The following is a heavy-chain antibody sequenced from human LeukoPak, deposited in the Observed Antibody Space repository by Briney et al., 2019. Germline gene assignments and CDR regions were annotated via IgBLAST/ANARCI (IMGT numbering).Heavy chain of an antibody. CDR1: GGSFSGYY. Sequence: PSETLSLTCAVYGGSFSGYYWSWIRQPPGKGLEWIGEINHSGSTNYNPSLKSRVTISVDTSKNQFSLKLSSVTAADTAVYYCARGGQWDCSGGSCFFGSQRSYYFDYWGQGTLVTVSS. CDR3: ARGGQWDCSGGSCFFGSQRSYYFDY. V-gene: IGHV4-34*01. D-gene: IGHD2-15*01. J-gene: IGHJ4*02. CDR2: INHSGST.